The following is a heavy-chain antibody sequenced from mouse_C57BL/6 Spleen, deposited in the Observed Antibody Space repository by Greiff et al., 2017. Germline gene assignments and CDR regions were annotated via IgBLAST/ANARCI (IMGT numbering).Heavy chain of an antibody. V-gene: IGHV5-17*01. CDR3: ARHYGFAY. J-gene: IGHJ3*01. Sequence: DVHLVESGGGLVKPGGSLKLSCAASGFTFSDYGMHWVRQAPEKGLEWVAYISSGSSTIYYADTVKGRFTISRDNAKNTLFLQMTSLRSEDTAMYYCARHYGFAYWGQGTLVTVSA. CDR1: GFTFSDYG. CDR2: ISSGSSTI. D-gene: IGHD1-1*01.